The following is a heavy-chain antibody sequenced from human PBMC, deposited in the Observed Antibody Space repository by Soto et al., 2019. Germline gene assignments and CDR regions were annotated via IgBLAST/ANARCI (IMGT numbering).Heavy chain of an antibody. Sequence: EVQMLESGGSLVQPGGSLRLSCTGSGFTFTSYGMSWVRQAPGKGLEWVSGISGGGPPTYYADSVRGRFTISRDNSKNTLYLQMNSLRAEDTAVYYCAIRTYSTGWYYLDLWGRGTLVTVSA. CDR1: GFTFTSYG. V-gene: IGHV3-23*01. D-gene: IGHD6-25*01. J-gene: IGHJ4*02. CDR3: AIRTYSTGWYYLDL. CDR2: ISGGGPPT.